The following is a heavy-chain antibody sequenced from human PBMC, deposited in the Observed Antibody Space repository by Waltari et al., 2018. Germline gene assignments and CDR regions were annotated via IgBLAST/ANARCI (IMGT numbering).Heavy chain of an antibody. D-gene: IGHD6-19*01. J-gene: IGHJ4*02. CDR3: ARGLRTGYSSGWYY. CDR2: MNPNSGNT. V-gene: IGHV1-8*03. CDR1: GYTFTSYD. Sequence: QVQLVQSGAEVKKPGASVKVSCKASGYTFTSYDIHWVRQATGQGLEWMGWMNPNSGNTGYAQKFQGRVTITRNTSISTAYMELSSLRSEDTAVYYCARGLRTGYSSGWYYWGQGTLVTVSS.